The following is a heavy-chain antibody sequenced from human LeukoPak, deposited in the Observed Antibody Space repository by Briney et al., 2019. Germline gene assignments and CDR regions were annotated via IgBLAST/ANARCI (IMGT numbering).Heavy chain of an antibody. J-gene: IGHJ6*03. V-gene: IGHV3-21*01. CDR2: ISSSSSYI. D-gene: IGHD2-8*01. CDR3: ARSGGSNVFYYMDV. Sequence: PGGSLRLSCAASGFTFSSYWMHWVRQAPGKGLVWVSSISSSSSYIYYADSVKGRFTIPRDNAKNSLYLQMNSLRAEDTAVYYCARSGGSNVFYYMDVWGKGTTVTVSS. CDR1: GFTFSSYW.